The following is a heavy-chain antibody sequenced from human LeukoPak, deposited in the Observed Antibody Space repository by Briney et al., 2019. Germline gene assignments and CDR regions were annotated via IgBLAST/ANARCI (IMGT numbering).Heavy chain of an antibody. CDR3: AREGESYYDSSGYPDL. CDR2: IYSGGST. Sequence: PGGSLRLSCAASGFTVSSNYMSWVRQAPGKGLEWVSVIYSGGSTYYADSVKGRFTISRDNVKNSLYLQMNSLRSEDTAVYYCAREGESYYDSSGYPDLWGQGTLVTVSS. V-gene: IGHV3-53*05. D-gene: IGHD3-22*01. CDR1: GFTVSSNY. J-gene: IGHJ4*02.